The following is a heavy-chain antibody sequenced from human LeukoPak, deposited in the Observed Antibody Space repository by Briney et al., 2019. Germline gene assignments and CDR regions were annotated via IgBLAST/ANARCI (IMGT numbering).Heavy chain of an antibody. CDR1: GFTYSHYG. Sequence: GGSLRLSCAASGFTYSHYGMHWVRQAPGKGLEWVAVIWSDGTETYYGDAVKGRFTISRDNSRNILYLQSDSLRGEDTAVYYCAKDAQRGFDYSNSLEYWGQGTLVTVSS. V-gene: IGHV3-33*06. J-gene: IGHJ4*02. CDR2: IWSDGTET. CDR3: AKDAQRGFDYSNSLEY. D-gene: IGHD4-11*01.